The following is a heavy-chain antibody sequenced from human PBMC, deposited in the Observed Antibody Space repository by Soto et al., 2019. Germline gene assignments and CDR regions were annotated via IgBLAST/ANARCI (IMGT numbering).Heavy chain of an antibody. D-gene: IGHD3-22*01. CDR2: INHSGST. J-gene: IGHJ4*02. CDR3: ARDYYYDSSGYSS. CDR1: GGSFSGYY. V-gene: IGHV4-34*01. Sequence: SETLSLTCAVYGGSFSGYYWSWIRQPPGKGLEWIGEINHSGSTNYNPSLKSRVTISVDTSKNQFSLKLSSVTAADTAVYYCARDYYYDSSGYSSWGQGTLVTVSS.